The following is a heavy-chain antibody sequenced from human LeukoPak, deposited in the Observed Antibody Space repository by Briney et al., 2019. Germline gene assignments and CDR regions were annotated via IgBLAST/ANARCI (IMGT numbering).Heavy chain of an antibody. CDR1: GGSISSYY. J-gene: IGHJ3*02. CDR2: IYTSGST. Sequence: KPSETLSLTCTVSGGSISSYYWSWIRQPAGKGLEWIGRIYTSGSTNYNPSLKSRVTTSVDTSKNQFSLKLSSVTAADTAVYYCARDRIYDYIWGSYRDDAFDIWGQGTMVTVSS. CDR3: ARDRIYDYIWGSYRDDAFDI. V-gene: IGHV4-4*07. D-gene: IGHD3-16*02.